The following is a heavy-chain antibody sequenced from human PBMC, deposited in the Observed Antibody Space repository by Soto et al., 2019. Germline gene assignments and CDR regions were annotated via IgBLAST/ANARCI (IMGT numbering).Heavy chain of an antibody. CDR3: ATALTRLANYYFDY. CDR2: IYPGDSDT. CDR1: GYSFASYW. Sequence: GESLKISCQGSGYSFASYWIGWVRQMLGKGLEWMGIIYPGDSDTRYSPSFQGQVTISADKSISTAYLQWSSLKASDTAMYYCATALTRLANYYFDYWGQGTLVTVSS. V-gene: IGHV5-51*01. J-gene: IGHJ4*02. D-gene: IGHD6-25*01.